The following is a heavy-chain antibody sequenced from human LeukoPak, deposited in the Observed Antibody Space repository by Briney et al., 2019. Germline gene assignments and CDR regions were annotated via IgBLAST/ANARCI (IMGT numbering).Heavy chain of an antibody. J-gene: IGHJ4*02. Sequence: GGSLRLSCAASGFTFTSYSMNWVRQAPGKGLECVSTISGGGGSTYYADSVKGRFTISRDNSKNTLYLQVNSLRAEDTGVYYCAKGGKWDVTPFDYWGQGTLVTVSS. CDR2: ISGGGGST. V-gene: IGHV3-23*01. CDR3: AKGGKWDVTPFDY. CDR1: GFTFTSYS. D-gene: IGHD1-26*01.